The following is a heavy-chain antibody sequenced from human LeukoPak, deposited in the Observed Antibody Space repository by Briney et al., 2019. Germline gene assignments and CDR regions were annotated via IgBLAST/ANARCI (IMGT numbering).Heavy chain of an antibody. CDR3: ARTYGSSGLGYFDL. V-gene: IGHV4-61*05. CDR1: GGSIGSSYYY. CDR2: IYYSGST. J-gene: IGHJ2*01. D-gene: IGHD6-13*01. Sequence: SETLSLTCTVSGGSIGSSYYYWGWIRQPPGKGLEWIGYIYYSGSTNYSPSLKSRLTISVDTSKNQFSLKLSSVTAADTAVYYCARTYGSSGLGYFDLWGRGTLVTVSS.